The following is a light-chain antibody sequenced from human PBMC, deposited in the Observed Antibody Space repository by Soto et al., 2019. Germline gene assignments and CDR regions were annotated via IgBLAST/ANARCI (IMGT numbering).Light chain of an antibody. J-gene: IGKJ4*01. V-gene: IGKV3-11*01. CDR1: ENVRTF. CDR3: HQYGSSPLT. Sequence: EVVLTQSPATLSLSPGERATLSCRASENVRTFVDWYQQKPGQAPRLLIYGASNRATGIPARFSGSGSGTDFTLTISNLEPEDFAMYYCHQYGSSPLTFGGGTKVEIK. CDR2: GAS.